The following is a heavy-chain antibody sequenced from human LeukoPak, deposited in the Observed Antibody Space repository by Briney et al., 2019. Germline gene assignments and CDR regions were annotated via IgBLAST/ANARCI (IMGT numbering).Heavy chain of an antibody. Sequence: SETLSLTRTVSGGSISSYYWSWIRQPAGKGLEWIGRIYTSGSTNYNPSLKSRVTISVDKSKNQFSLKLSSVTAADTAVYYCARGGRAAAAPGYYWGQGTLVTVSS. CDR1: GGSISSYY. CDR2: IYTSGST. D-gene: IGHD6-13*01. J-gene: IGHJ4*02. CDR3: ARGGRAAAAPGYY. V-gene: IGHV4-4*07.